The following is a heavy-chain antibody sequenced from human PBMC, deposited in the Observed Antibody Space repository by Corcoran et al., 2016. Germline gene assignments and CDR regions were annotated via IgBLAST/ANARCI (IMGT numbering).Heavy chain of an antibody. D-gene: IGHD3-3*01. CDR2: ISYDGSNK. CDR3: AKDHPPTYDFWSLGGMDV. Sequence: QVQLVESGGGVVQPGRSLRLSCAASGFTFSSYGMHWVRQAPGKGLEWVAVISYDGSNKYYADSGKGRFTISRDNSKNTLYLQMNRLRAEDSAVYYCAKDHPPTYDFWSLGGMDVWGQVTTVTVSS. CDR1: GFTFSSYG. J-gene: IGHJ6*02. V-gene: IGHV3-30*18.